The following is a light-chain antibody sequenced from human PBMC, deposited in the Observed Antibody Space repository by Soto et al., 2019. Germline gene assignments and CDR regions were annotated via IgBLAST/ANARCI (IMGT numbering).Light chain of an antibody. CDR3: QHYNSHSEA. Sequence: DIQMTQSPSTLSASVGDRVTITFRASQTISSWLAWYQQKPGKAPKLLIYKASTLKSGVPSSFSGSGSGTEFTLTISSLQPDDFATYYCQHYNSHSEAFGQGTKVDIK. V-gene: IGKV1-5*03. CDR2: KAS. J-gene: IGKJ1*01. CDR1: QTISSW.